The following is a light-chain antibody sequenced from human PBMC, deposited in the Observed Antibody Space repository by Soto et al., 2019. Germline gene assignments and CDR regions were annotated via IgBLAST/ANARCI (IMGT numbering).Light chain of an antibody. CDR3: QRYISAPFT. CDR1: QGISNY. Sequence: DIQMTQSPSSLSASVGDRVTITCWATQGISNYLAWYQQKPGKVPKLLIYAASTLQSGVPSRFSGSGSGTDFTLTISSLQPEDVATYYCQRYISAPFTFGPGTNVDIK. V-gene: IGKV1-27*01. J-gene: IGKJ3*01. CDR2: AAS.